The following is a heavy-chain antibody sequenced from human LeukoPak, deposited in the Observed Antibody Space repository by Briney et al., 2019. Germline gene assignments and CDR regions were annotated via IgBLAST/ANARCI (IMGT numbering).Heavy chain of an antibody. J-gene: IGHJ6*03. CDR1: GFTFSSYS. Sequence: PGGSLRLSCAASGFTFSSYSMNWVRQAPGKGLEWVAVISYDGSNKYYADSVKGRFTISRDNSKNTLYLQMNSLRAEDTAVYYCARDLAVRGKFNYMDVWGKGTTVTVSS. V-gene: IGHV3-30*03. CDR2: ISYDGSNK. D-gene: IGHD3-10*01. CDR3: ARDLAVRGKFNYMDV.